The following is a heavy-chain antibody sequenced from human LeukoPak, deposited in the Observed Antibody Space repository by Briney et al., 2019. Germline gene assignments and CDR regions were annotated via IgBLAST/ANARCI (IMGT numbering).Heavy chain of an antibody. CDR1: GFTFSSYG. V-gene: IGHV3-30*18. D-gene: IGHD2-21*02. CDR3: AKGEHIVVVTALFDY. Sequence: GRSLRLSCAASGFTFSSYGMHWVRQAPGKGLEWVAVISYDGSNKYYADSVKGRFTISRDNSKNTLYQQMNSLRAEDTAVYYCAKGEHIVVVTALFDYWGQGTLVTVSS. J-gene: IGHJ4*02. CDR2: ISYDGSNK.